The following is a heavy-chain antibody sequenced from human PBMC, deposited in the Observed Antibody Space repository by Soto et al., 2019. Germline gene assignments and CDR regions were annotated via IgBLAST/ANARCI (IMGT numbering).Heavy chain of an antibody. CDR1: DDSITSGAYY. J-gene: IGHJ4*02. V-gene: IGHV4-39*01. D-gene: IGHD5-18*01. CDR3: ARGLRGYSYGYFRGYFDY. Sequence: SETLSLTCTVSDDSITSGAYYWGLIRQPPGKGLEWIGTIQYRGSTYYNPSLKSRVTMSLDTSKNQYSLRLSSVTAADTAVYYCARGLRGYSYGYFRGYFDYWGQGTLVTVSS. CDR2: IQYRGST.